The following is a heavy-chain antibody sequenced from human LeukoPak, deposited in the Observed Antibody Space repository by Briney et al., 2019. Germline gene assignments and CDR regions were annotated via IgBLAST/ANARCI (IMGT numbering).Heavy chain of an antibody. CDR1: GYTFTSYG. J-gene: IGHJ4*02. D-gene: IGHD6-13*01. Sequence: GASVKVSCKASGYTFTSYGISWVRQAPGQGLEWMGWISAYNGNTNYAQKLQGRVTMTTDTSTSTAYMELRGLRSDDTAVYYCARVGSIAAAVYYLDYWGQGTLVTVSS. CDR3: ARVGSIAAAVYYLDY. CDR2: ISAYNGNT. V-gene: IGHV1-18*01.